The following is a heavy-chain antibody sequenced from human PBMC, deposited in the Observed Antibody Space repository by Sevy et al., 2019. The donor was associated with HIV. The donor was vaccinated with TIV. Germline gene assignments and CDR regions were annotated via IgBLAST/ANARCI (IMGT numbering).Heavy chain of an antibody. D-gene: IGHD5-18*01. V-gene: IGHV4-61*01. CDR1: GGSVSSSTYY. Sequence: SETLSLTCTVSGGSVSSSTYYWSWIRQPPGKGLEWIGYIDYSGSTNYNPSLKSRVTISVDTSKNQFSLKLSSVTAADTAVYFCARAGSGCLYYYYYMDVWDKGTTVTVSS. CDR2: IDYSGST. CDR3: ARAGSGCLYYYYYMDV. J-gene: IGHJ6*03.